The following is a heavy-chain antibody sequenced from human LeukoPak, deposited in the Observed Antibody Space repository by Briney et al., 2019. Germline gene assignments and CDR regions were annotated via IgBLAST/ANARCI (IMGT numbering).Heavy chain of an antibody. D-gene: IGHD2-15*01. CDR1: GGSISSYY. Sequence: KTSETLSLTCTVSGGSISSYYWSWIRQPPGKGLEWIGYIYYSGSTNYNPSLKSRGTISVDTSNNQFSLKLTSVTAADTAVYYCARVGGPSGPDSWGQGTLVTVSS. CDR2: IYYSGST. V-gene: IGHV4-59*01. J-gene: IGHJ4*02. CDR3: ARVGGPSGPDS.